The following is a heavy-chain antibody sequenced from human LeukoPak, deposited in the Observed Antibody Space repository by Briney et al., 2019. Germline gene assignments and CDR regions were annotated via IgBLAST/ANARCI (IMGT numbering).Heavy chain of an antibody. CDR1: GYSISSGYY. Sequence: PSETLSLTCTVSGYSISSGYYWGWIRQPPGKGLEWIGSIYHSGSTYYNPSLKSRVTISVDTSKNQFSLKLSSVTAADTAVYYCARAGYCSGGSCYGYFDYWGQGTLVTVSS. J-gene: IGHJ4*02. CDR2: IYHSGST. CDR3: ARAGYCSGGSCYGYFDY. V-gene: IGHV4-38-2*02. D-gene: IGHD2-15*01.